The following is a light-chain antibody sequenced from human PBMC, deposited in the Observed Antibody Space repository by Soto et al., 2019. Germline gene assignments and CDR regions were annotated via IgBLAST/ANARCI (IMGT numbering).Light chain of an antibody. CDR3: QQYNNYRA. J-gene: IGKJ1*01. V-gene: IGKV1-5*03. CDR1: QTISSW. Sequence: DIQVTQSPSTLSASVGDRVTITCLASQTISSWLAWHQQKPRKAPKLLIYKASTLESGVPSRLSGSGSGTEFTLTISSLHPDDFATYYCQQYNNYRAFGQGTKVDIK. CDR2: KAS.